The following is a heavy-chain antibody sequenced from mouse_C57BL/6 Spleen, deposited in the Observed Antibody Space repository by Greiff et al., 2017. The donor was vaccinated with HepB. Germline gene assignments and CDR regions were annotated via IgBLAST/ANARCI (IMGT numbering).Heavy chain of an antibody. CDR2: ISSGSSTI. V-gene: IGHV5-17*01. Sequence: EVQLVESGGGLVKPGGSLKLSCAASGFTFSDYGMHWVRQAPEKGLEWVAYISSGSSTIYYADTVKGRFTISRDNAKNTLFLKMTSLRSEDTAMYYCASPIYDYGSGGFDVWGTGTTVTVSS. CDR1: GFTFSDYG. CDR3: ASPIYDYGSGGFDV. D-gene: IGHD1-1*01. J-gene: IGHJ1*03.